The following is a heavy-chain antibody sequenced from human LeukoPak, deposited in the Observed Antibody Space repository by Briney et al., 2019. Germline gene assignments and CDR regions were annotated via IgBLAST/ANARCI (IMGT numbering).Heavy chain of an antibody. D-gene: IGHD6-19*01. J-gene: IGHJ3*02. V-gene: IGHV3-20*01. CDR2: INWNGGST. CDR1: GFTVSSSY. CDR3: ARAQSSGWYLGTFDI. Sequence: PGGSLRLSCAASGFTVSSSYMSWVRQAPGKGLEWVSGINWNGGSTGYADSVKGRFTISRDNAKNSLYLQMNSLRAEDTALYHCARAQSSGWYLGTFDIWGQGTMVTVSS.